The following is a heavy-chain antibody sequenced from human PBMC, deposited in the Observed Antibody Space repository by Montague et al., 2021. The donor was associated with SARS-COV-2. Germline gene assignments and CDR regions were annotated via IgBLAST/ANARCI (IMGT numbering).Heavy chain of an antibody. Sequence: SETLSLTCAVSGGSISSDNWWSWVRQSPRKGLEWIGEIFHSGSTNYNPSLKSRVTMSVDKSKNDFSLKLSPVTAADTAMYYCARRITMVRGVTKRNNWFDPGGRGIRVPVSS. D-gene: IGHD3-10*01. J-gene: IGHJ5*02. V-gene: IGHV4-4*02. CDR1: GGSISSDNW. CDR2: IFHSGST. CDR3: ARRITMVRGVTKRNNWFDP.